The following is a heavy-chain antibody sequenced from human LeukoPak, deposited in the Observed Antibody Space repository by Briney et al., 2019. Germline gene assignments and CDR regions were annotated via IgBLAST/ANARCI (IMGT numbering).Heavy chain of an antibody. Sequence: SETLSLTCTVSGGSISSYYWSWIRQPPGKGLEWIGYIYYSGSTNYNPSLKSRVTISVGTSKDQFSLKLSSVTAADTAVYYCARGYCSGGSCYSGGFLDYWGQGTLVTVSS. CDR2: IYYSGST. V-gene: IGHV4-59*01. CDR3: ARGYCSGGSCYSGGFLDY. D-gene: IGHD2-15*01. CDR1: GGSISSYY. J-gene: IGHJ4*02.